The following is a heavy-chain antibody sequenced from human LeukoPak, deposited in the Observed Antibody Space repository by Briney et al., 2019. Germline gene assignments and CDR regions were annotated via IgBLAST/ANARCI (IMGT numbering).Heavy chain of an antibody. D-gene: IGHD3-10*01. CDR3: ARAITMVRGVIKEAWFDP. V-gene: IGHV4-31*11. CDR1: GGSISSGGYY. J-gene: IGHJ5*02. Sequence: PSETLSLTCAVSGGSISSGGYYWSWIRQHPGKGLEWIGYIYYSGSTYYNPSLKGRVTISVDTSKNQFSLKLSSVTAADTAVYYCARAITMVRGVIKEAWFDPWGQGTLVTVSS. CDR2: IYYSGST.